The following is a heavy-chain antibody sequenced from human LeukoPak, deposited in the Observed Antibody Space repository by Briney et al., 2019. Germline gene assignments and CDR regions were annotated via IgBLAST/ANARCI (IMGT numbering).Heavy chain of an antibody. CDR2: LEQDGVDK. V-gene: IGHV3-7*05. J-gene: IGHJ4*02. Sequence: GGALRLSCAVSVSTPSTHRMSWCRHTPGKRLEWVASLEQDGVDKHYANSVKGRFTISRADAENRPYLQRNSITTEDTAVYYCGRATRGGVGTYWGEGSLVTASS. CDR1: VSTPSTHR. D-gene: IGHD3-3*01. CDR3: GRATRGGVGTY.